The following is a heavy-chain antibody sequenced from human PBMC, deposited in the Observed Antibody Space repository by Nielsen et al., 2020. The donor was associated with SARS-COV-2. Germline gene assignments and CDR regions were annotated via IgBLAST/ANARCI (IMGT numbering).Heavy chain of an antibody. CDR1: GFTFRSYG. V-gene: IGHV3-48*01. D-gene: IGHD3-3*01. Sequence: GESLKISCAASGFTFRSYGMNWVRQAPGKGLEWVSYISSSSSTIYYADSVKGRFTISRDNAKNSLYLQMNSLRVEDTAVYYCARKRAVGPTGYEDLWGQGTLVSVSS. CDR3: ARKRAVGPTGYEDL. CDR2: ISSSSSTI. J-gene: IGHJ5*02.